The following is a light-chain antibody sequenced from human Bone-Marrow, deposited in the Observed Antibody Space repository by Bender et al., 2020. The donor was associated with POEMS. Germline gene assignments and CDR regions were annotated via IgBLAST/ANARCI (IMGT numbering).Light chain of an antibody. J-gene: IGLJ3*02. V-gene: IGLV8-61*01. CDR1: SASVSISHY. CDR2: SIT. CDR3: VLYMGAGIWE. Sequence: TVVTQEASFSVSPGETVTLTCGLTSASVSISHYPTWFQHTPGQTPRTLIYSITTRSSGVPHRFSGSILGNKAALTITGAHADDESDYYCVLYMGAGIWEFGGGTKLTVL.